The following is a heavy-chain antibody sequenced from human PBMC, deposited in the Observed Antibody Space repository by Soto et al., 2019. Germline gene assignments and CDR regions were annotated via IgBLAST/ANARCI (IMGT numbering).Heavy chain of an antibody. Sequence: GASVKVSCKASGYTLTSYGISWVRQAPGQGLEWMGWMNHNSGNTGYAQKFQGRVTMTRNTSISTAYMELSSLRSEDTAVYYCARAVVPAANLCDYWGQGTLVTVSS. CDR2: MNHNSGNT. D-gene: IGHD2-2*01. V-gene: IGHV1-8*02. CDR1: GYTLTSYG. J-gene: IGHJ4*02. CDR3: ARAVVPAANLCDY.